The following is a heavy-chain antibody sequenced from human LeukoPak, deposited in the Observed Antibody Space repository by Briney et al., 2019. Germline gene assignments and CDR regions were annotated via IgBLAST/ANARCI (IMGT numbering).Heavy chain of an antibody. CDR3: ARPSYCVADNCGYWLDP. Sequence: ASVKVSCKTSGYTFTKYLIHWVRQAPGRGLEWMGTINPQGDITNYAQRFQGRITLTEDTSTSTVYMELSSLTSEDTAVYYCARPSYCVADNCGYWLDPWGPGTLVTVSS. J-gene: IGHJ5*02. CDR1: GYTFTKYL. CDR2: INPQGDIT. D-gene: IGHD2-21*01. V-gene: IGHV1-46*01.